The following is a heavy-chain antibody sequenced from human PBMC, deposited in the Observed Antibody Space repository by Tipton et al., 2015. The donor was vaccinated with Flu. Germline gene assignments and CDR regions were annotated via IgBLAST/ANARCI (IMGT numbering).Heavy chain of an antibody. CDR2: IYYTGST. D-gene: IGHD2-15*01. V-gene: IGHV4-61*01. Sequence: TLSLTCTVSGGSVSSGSYYWSWTRQPPGKGLEWIGYIYYTGSTKYSPSLKSRVTMSVDMSKNQFSLKLSSVTAADTAVYYCARMGYCGGGSCYWDYWGQGTLVTVSS. CDR3: ARMGYCGGGSCYWDY. CDR1: GGSVSSGSYY. J-gene: IGHJ4*02.